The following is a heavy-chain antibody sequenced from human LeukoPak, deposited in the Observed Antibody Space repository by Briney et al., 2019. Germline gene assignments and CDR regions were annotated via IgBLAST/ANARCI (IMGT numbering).Heavy chain of an antibody. D-gene: IGHD2-2*02. CDR3: AKEGPYPILSYDS. J-gene: IGHJ5*01. CDR1: GFTLSSYW. V-gene: IGHV3-7*01. CDR2: IKQDGSEK. Sequence: SGGSLRLSCAASGFTLSSYWMNWVRQAPGKGLEWVANIKQDGSEKFYVDSVKGRYTISRDNPKNSLYLQMNSLRAEDTAVYYCAKEGPYPILSYDSWGQGTLVTVSS.